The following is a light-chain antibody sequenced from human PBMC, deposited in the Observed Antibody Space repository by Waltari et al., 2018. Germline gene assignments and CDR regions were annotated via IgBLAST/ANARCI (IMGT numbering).Light chain of an antibody. J-gene: IGLJ2*01. CDR3: QSYDTGLSAVV. CDR1: SSNIGAGFD. Sequence: QSVLTQPPSVSGAPGQRVTISCTGGSSNIGAGFDVHRCQQLPGRAPKHLFYVNDNRPSGVPDRFSGSRSGLSGSLAITALQPEDEAKYYCQSYDTGLSAVVFGGGTELTVL. CDR2: VND. V-gene: IGLV1-40*01.